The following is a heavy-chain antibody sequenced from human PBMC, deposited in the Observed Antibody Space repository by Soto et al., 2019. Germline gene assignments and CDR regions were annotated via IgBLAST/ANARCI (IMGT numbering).Heavy chain of an antibody. J-gene: IGHJ4*02. CDR1: GFTFTSYS. CDR3: AGNDEGGSRL. CDR2: ISDGSDYI. D-gene: IGHD2-2*01. V-gene: IGHV3-21*01. Sequence: EVQLVESGGGLVKPGGSLRLSCVASGFTFTSYSMNWVRQAPGKGLEWVSSISDGSDYIVYADSMKGRFTISRDNAQNSLYLEMNSRRAEDTAVYFCAGNDEGGSRLWGQGTLVTVSS.